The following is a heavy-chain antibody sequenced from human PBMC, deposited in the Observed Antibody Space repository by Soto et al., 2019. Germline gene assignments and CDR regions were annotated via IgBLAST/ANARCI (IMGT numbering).Heavy chain of an antibody. V-gene: IGHV1-3*05. Sequence: QVQLVQSGAEEKKPGASVKVSCKASGYTFTSYAMHWVRQAPGQRLEWMGWINAGNGNTKYSQKFQGRVTITRDTSACTGYMALSSLRSEDTAVYYCARSIVVVTALDYWGQETLVTFSS. CDR3: ARSIVVVTALDY. CDR1: GYTFTSYA. J-gene: IGHJ4*02. D-gene: IGHD2-21*02. CDR2: INAGNGNT.